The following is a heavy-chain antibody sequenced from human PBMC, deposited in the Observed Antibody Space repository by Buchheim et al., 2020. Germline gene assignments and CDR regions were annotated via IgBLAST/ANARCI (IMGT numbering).Heavy chain of an antibody. CDR2: LYSDRT. J-gene: IGHJ5*02. V-gene: IGHV4-4*07. Sequence: QVQLQESGPGLVKPSETLSLTCTVSGVSINSYYWTWLRQPAGKGLEWIGRLYSDRTNYNVSLKSRLTMSVDPSTNQVSLTLTSVTAADTAVYYCARDNKAYVYESDGSLGTYNWFDPWGQG. CDR3: ARDNKAYVYESDGSLGTYNWFDP. CDR1: GVSINSYY. D-gene: IGHD3-22*01.